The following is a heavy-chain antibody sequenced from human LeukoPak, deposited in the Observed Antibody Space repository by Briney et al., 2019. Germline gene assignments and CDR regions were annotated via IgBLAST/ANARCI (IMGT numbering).Heavy chain of an antibody. D-gene: IGHD2-2*03. CDR1: GGSISSYY. CDR3: ARDGYCSSTSCYGDGWFDP. CDR2: IYTSGST. V-gene: IGHV4-4*07. J-gene: IGHJ5*02. Sequence: SETLSLTCTASGGSISSYYWSWIRQPAGKGLEWIGRIYTSGSTNYNPSLKSRVTMSVDTSKNQFSLKLSSVTAADTAVYYCARDGYCSSTSCYGDGWFDPWGQGTLVTVSS.